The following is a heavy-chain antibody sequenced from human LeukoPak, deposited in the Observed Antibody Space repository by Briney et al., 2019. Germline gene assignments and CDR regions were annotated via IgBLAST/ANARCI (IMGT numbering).Heavy chain of an antibody. J-gene: IGHJ4*02. Sequence: SETLSLTCTVSGGSISSYYWSWIRQPPGKGLEWIGYIYYSGSTNYNPSLKSRVTISVDTSKNQFSLKLSSVTAADTAVYYCAGAYDSSGYYPFDYWGQGTLVTVSS. V-gene: IGHV4-59*01. D-gene: IGHD3-22*01. CDR2: IYYSGST. CDR3: AGAYDSSGYYPFDY. CDR1: GGSISSYY.